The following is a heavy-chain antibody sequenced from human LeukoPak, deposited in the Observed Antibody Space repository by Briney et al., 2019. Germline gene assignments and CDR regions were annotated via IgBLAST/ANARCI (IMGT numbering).Heavy chain of an antibody. V-gene: IGHV1-69*13. CDR1: GGTFSSYA. D-gene: IGHD2-8*01. CDR2: IIPIFGTA. J-gene: IGHJ4*02. Sequence: SVKVSCKASGGTFSSYAISWVRQAPGQGLEWMGGIIPIFGTANYAQKFQGRVTITADESTSTAYMELSSLRSEDTAVYYCAREGYCTNGVCYMVYWGQGTLVTVSS. CDR3: AREGYCTNGVCYMVY.